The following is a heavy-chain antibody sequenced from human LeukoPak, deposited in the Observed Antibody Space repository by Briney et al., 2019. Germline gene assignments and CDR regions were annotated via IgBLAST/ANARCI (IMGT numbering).Heavy chain of an antibody. V-gene: IGHV3-15*01. CDR2: IKSKTDGGTT. CDR3: ARDLRVVVTPAAPIRRNHFWSGSNYQPQGTPTENAFDV. CDR1: GFTFSNAW. Sequence: GGSLRLSCAASGFTFSNAWMSWVRQAPGKGLEWVGRIKSKTDGGTTDYAAPVKGRFTTSRDNAKNSLYLQMNSLRAEDTAVYYCARDLRVVVTPAAPIRRNHFWSGSNYQPQGTPTENAFDVWGQGTMVTVSS. D-gene: IGHD3-3*02. J-gene: IGHJ3*01.